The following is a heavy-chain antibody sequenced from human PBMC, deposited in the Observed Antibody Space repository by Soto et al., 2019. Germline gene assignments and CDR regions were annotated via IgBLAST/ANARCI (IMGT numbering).Heavy chain of an antibody. Sequence: PSETLSLTCTVSGGSISSGDYYWSWIRQPPGKGLEWIGYIYYSGSTFYNPSLKNRVTISLDTSKIQFSLKLSSVTAADTAVYYRVREGGDNWFDPWGQGNLVTVSS. CDR1: GGSISSGDYY. D-gene: IGHD3-16*01. CDR3: VREGGDNWFDP. CDR2: IYYSGST. J-gene: IGHJ5*02. V-gene: IGHV4-30-4*01.